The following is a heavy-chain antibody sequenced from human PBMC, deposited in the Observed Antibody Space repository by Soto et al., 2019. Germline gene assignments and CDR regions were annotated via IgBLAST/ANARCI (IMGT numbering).Heavy chain of an antibody. Sequence: PGGSLSLSCAASGFTFSSYAMSWVRQAPGKGLEWVSAISGSGGSTYYADSVKGRFTISRDNSKNTLYLQMNSLRAEDTAVYYCAKDLGPLIVVVVERDYWGQGTLVTVSS. D-gene: IGHD2-15*01. J-gene: IGHJ4*02. CDR2: ISGSGGST. CDR1: GFTFSSYA. CDR3: AKDLGPLIVVVVERDY. V-gene: IGHV3-23*01.